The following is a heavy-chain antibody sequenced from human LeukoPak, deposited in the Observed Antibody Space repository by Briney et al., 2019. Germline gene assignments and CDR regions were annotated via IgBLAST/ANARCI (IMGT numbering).Heavy chain of an antibody. V-gene: IGHV3-13*01. CDR1: GFTFSNYD. Sequence: GGSLRLSCAASGFTFSNYDMHWVRQVTGKGLEWVSAIGTTGDTYYPGSVKGRFTISRENAKNSLYLQMNSLRAGDTAVYYCARAVALARGINYFDYWGQGTLVTVSS. J-gene: IGHJ4*02. D-gene: IGHD3-10*01. CDR2: IGTTGDT. CDR3: ARAVALARGINYFDY.